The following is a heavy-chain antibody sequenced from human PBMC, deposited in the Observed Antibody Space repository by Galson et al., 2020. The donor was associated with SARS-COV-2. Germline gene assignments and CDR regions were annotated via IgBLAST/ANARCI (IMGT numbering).Heavy chain of an antibody. V-gene: IGHV4-34*01. CDR2: INHGGSST. D-gene: IGHD1-26*01. CDR3: ARGRMGAIGRY. Sequence: ETLSLTCAVYGGSFSGYYWIWIRQPPGKGLEWIGEINHGGSSTNYNPSLKSRVTISVDTSKNQFSLKLTSVTAADTAMYYCARGRMGAIGRYWGQGTLVTVSS. J-gene: IGHJ4*02. CDR1: GGSFSGYY.